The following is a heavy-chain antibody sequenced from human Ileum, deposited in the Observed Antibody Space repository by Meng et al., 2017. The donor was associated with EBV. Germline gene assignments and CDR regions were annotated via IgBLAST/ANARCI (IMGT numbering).Heavy chain of an antibody. Sequence: VQIGGSGHGWATPSVTRALTCAAFGGSIRRSDWWSWVRQPPGKGLEWIGETSHSGSTNYSPSLKSRVTISLDKSKNQLSLKLNSVTAADTAVYYCASSDYYRSDYWGQGTLVTVSS. CDR1: GGSIRRSDW. J-gene: IGHJ4*02. CDR3: ASSDYYRSDY. D-gene: IGHD3-22*01. V-gene: IGHV4-4*02. CDR2: TSHSGST.